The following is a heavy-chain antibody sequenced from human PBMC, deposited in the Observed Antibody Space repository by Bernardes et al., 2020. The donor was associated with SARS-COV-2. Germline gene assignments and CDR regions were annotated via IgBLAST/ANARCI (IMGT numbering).Heavy chain of an antibody. D-gene: IGHD2-8*01. CDR3: ARDLRRQYVDYYYGLDV. J-gene: IGHJ6*02. CDR1: GFTFSSFW. Sequence: GPLRLSCAASGFTFSSFWMNWVRQVPGKGPVWVSRMSPNGSSRIYADSVRGRFTISRDNAKNTLYLQMNRLTADDTGVYYCARDLRRQYVDYYYGLDVWGQGTTVTVSS. CDR2: MSPNGSSR. V-gene: IGHV3-74*01.